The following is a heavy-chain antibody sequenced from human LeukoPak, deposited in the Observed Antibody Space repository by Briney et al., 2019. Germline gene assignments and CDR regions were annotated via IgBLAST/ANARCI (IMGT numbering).Heavy chain of an antibody. J-gene: IGHJ6*02. V-gene: IGHV4-61*08. Sequence: SETLSLTCNVSGGSVSSGGYYWNWIRQPPGKGLEWIGHVSYSGSTNYSPSLKSRVTISLDTSKNQFSLKLSSMTAADTAVYFCARDPKSAVGYYYYGMEVWGQGTTVTVSS. CDR3: ARDPKSAVGYYYYGMEV. CDR2: VSYSGST. CDR1: GGSVSSGGYY. D-gene: IGHD6-19*01.